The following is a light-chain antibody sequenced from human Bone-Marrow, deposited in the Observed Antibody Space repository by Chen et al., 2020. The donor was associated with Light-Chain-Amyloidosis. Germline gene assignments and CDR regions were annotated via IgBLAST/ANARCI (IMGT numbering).Light chain of an antibody. J-gene: IGLJ3*02. V-gene: IGLV3-21*02. Sequence: SYVLTQPSSGSVAPGHTATIACGGNNIGSTSVHWYQQTQGQAPLLVVYDDSDRPSGIPERLSGSTSGNTATLTISRVEAGDEADYYCQVWDRSSDRPVFGGGTKLTVL. CDR1: NIGSTS. CDR3: QVWDRSSDRPV. CDR2: DDS.